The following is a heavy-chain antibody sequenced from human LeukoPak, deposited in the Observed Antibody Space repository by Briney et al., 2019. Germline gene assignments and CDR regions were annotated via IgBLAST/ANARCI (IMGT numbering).Heavy chain of an antibody. Sequence: GGSLRLSCAASGFTFSSYGMHWVRQAPGKRLEWVAFIRYDGSNKYYADSVKGRFTISRDNSKNTLYLQMNSLRAEDTAVYYCAKGKPGYSSSWYFQHWGQGTLVTVSS. V-gene: IGHV3-30*02. CDR3: AKGKPGYSSSWYFQH. D-gene: IGHD6-13*01. CDR1: GFTFSSYG. CDR2: IRYDGSNK. J-gene: IGHJ1*01.